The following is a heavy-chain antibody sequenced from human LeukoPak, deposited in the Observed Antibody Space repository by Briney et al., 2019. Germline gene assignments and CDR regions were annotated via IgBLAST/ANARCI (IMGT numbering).Heavy chain of an antibody. Sequence: RTGGSLRLSCAVSGFTFSGFSMSWVRQAPGKGLEWVAKMNEYGSEIFYVDSVKGRFTISRDNAKNSLYLQMNRLRAEDTAVYYCARPRGCGSSRCNNFDYWGQGTLVTVSS. D-gene: IGHD2-2*01. CDR2: MNEYGSEI. CDR1: GFTFSGFS. J-gene: IGHJ4*02. V-gene: IGHV3-7*01. CDR3: ARPRGCGSSRCNNFDY.